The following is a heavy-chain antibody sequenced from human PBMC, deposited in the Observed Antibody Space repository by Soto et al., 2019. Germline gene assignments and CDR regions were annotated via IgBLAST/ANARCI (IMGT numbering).Heavy chain of an antibody. Sequence: QVQLQESGPGLVEPSQTLTLTCIVSGGSISSSGYYWRWVRQHPGKGLEWIGYIYYSGSTYYNPSLKSRVTMSVDTSKNQFSLKLTSVTAADTAVYYCARSIDPWGQGTLVTVSS. J-gene: IGHJ5*02. CDR3: ARSIDP. CDR2: IYYSGST. CDR1: GGSISSSGYY. V-gene: IGHV4-31*03.